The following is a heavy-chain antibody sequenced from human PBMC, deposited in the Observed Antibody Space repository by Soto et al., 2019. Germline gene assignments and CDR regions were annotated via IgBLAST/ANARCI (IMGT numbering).Heavy chain of an antibody. CDR2: IYPGDSDT. J-gene: IGHJ6*02. Sequence: GESLKISCKGSGYSLTSYWIGWVRQMPGKGLEWMGIIYPGDSDTRYSPSFQGQVTISADKSISTAYLQWSSLKASDTAMYYCARPLQSSSRAYYYGMDVWGQGTTVTVSS. CDR3: ARPLQSSSRAYYYGMDV. CDR1: GYSLTSYW. D-gene: IGHD6-6*01. V-gene: IGHV5-51*01.